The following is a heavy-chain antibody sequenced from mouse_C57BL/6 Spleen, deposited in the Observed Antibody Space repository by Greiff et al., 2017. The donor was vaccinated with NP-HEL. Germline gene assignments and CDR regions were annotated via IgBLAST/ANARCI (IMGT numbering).Heavy chain of an antibody. Sequence: DVQLQESGPGLVKPSQSLSLTCSVTGYSITSGYYWNWIRQFPGNKLEWMGYISYDGSNNYNPSLKNRISITRDTSKNQFFLKLNSVTTEDTATYYCARRDYYGSSRWFAYWGQGTLVTVSA. CDR3: ARRDYYGSSRWFAY. D-gene: IGHD1-1*01. CDR1: GYSITSGYY. J-gene: IGHJ3*01. V-gene: IGHV3-6*01. CDR2: ISYDGSN.